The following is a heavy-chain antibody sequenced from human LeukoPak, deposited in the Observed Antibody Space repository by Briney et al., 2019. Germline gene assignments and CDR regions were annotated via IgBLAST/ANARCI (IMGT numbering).Heavy chain of an antibody. V-gene: IGHV3-20*04. CDR3: ATGERNPRPQGYNSY. Sequence: PGGSLRLSCSPSGFTFSRYSLDCVRQAPGKGLEWVSGINGNGDSTGYADSVKGRFTISRDNGKNSLYPQMSSRRDEDTALYYCATGERNPRPQGYNSYWGQGSLVTVSS. CDR2: INGNGDST. J-gene: IGHJ4*02. CDR1: GFTFSRYS. D-gene: IGHD5-24*01.